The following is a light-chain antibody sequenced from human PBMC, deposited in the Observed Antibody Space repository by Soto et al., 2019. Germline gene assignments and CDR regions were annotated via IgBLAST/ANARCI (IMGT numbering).Light chain of an antibody. Sequence: QSVLTQPPSVSGAPGQRVTISCTGSSSNIGAVYDVHWDQHLPGTAPKLLIYGNTNRPSGVPDRFSGSKSGSSASLAITGLQAEDEADYYCQSYDSSLSGYVFGTGTKLTVL. J-gene: IGLJ1*01. V-gene: IGLV1-40*01. CDR3: QSYDSSLSGYV. CDR1: SSNIGAVYD. CDR2: GNT.